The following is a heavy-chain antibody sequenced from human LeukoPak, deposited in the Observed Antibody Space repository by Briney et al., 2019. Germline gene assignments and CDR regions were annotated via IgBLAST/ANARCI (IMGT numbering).Heavy chain of an antibody. CDR2: TKVDGSEK. CDR3: AREMDYDYVWGSYRHYYFDY. Sequence: GGSLRLSCAAFGFTFSNFWMSWVRPAPGKGRGWVANTKVDGSEKYYVDSVKGRFTISRDNAKNSLYLQMNSLRAEDTAVYYCAREMDYDYVWGSYRHYYFDYWGQGTLLTVSS. V-gene: IGHV3-7*01. J-gene: IGHJ4*02. D-gene: IGHD3-16*02. CDR1: GFTFSNFW.